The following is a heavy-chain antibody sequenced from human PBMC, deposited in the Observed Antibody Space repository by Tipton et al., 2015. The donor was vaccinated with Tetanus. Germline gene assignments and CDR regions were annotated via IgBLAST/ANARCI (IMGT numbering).Heavy chain of an antibody. CDR3: AKGWGSLGA. CDR1: GFPFSSYN. V-gene: IGHV3-30*18. J-gene: IGHJ5*02. D-gene: IGHD3-16*01. CDR2: ISSDGRNQ. Sequence: SLRLSCAASGFPFSSYNMHWVRHAPGRGLESVAVISSDGRNQYYSDSVKGRFTISRDNSKNALYLQMSGLRPEDTAVYYCAKGWGSLGAWGPGSPVP.